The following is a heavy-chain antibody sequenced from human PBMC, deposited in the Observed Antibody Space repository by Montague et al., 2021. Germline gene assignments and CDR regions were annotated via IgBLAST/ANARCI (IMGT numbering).Heavy chain of an antibody. V-gene: IGHV4-38-2*02. D-gene: IGHD2-8*01. CDR3: ARAMDRYYYMDT. CDR2: VSHGGRT. Sequence: SETLSLTCTVSRSLINRDYYGGWIRQPPGTGLAWMGSVSHGGRTSYNPSLKSRSTISVDTSNNHFSLKLISVTAADTAMYYRARAMDRYYYMDTWGRGTPITVSS. J-gene: IGHJ6*03. CDR1: RSLINRDYY.